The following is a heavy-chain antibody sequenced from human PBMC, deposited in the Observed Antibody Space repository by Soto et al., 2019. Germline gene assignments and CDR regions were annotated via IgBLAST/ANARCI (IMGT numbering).Heavy chain of an antibody. CDR3: ARQYCSGGSCYYGYDI. CDR2: IYSSGTT. CDR1: GFTVSNNY. Sequence: EVQLVESGGGLIQPGGSLRLSCAASGFTVSNNYMSWVRQAPGKGLEWVSFIYSSGTTYYADSVKGRFTISRDNSKNTLYLQMSSLRIEDTAVYYCARQYCSGGSCYYGYDIWGQGTLVTGSS. J-gene: IGHJ4*02. V-gene: IGHV3-53*01. D-gene: IGHD2-15*01.